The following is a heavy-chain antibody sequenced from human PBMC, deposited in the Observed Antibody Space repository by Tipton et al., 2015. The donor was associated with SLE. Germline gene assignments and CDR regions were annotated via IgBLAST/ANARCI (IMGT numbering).Heavy chain of an antibody. CDR3: ASSITMVRGGRFDP. D-gene: IGHD3-10*01. J-gene: IGHJ5*02. V-gene: IGHV4-38-2*01. Sequence: TLSLTCAVSGYSISSGYYWGWIRQPPGKGLEWIGSIYHSGSTNYNPSLKSRVTISVDKSKNQFSLKLSSVTAADTAVYYCASSITMVRGGRFDPWGQGTLVTVSS. CDR1: GYSISSGYY. CDR2: IYHSGST.